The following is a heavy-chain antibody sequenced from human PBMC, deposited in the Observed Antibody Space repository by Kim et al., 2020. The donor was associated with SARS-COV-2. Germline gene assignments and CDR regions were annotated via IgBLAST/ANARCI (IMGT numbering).Heavy chain of an antibody. CDR2: INQDGSER. D-gene: IGHD5-18*01. Sequence: GGSLRLSCEVSGLTFGSFLMTWVRQPPGKGLEWVANINQDGSERYYLDSVKGRFSVSRDNTMNSLHLQMNSLRVEDTAIYYCAVDTGSFKGFDQWGPGTL. CDR3: AVDTGSFKGFDQ. CDR1: GLTFGSFL. J-gene: IGHJ4*02. V-gene: IGHV3-7*01.